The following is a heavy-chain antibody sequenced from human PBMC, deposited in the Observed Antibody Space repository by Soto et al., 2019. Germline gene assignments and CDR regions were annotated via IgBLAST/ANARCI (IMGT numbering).Heavy chain of an antibody. CDR1: GGSITSNW. V-gene: IGHV4-4*02. D-gene: IGHD2-21*01. Sequence: QVQLQESGPGLMKHSGTLSLTCAVSGGSITSNWWSWVRQPPGKGLEWIAEIFHTGSANYNPSLMGRLTLSMDKSRNHLSLNLTSVTAADTSVYYCARHIAVSGTRGFDHWGQGTLVSVSS. CDR3: ARHIAVSGTRGFDH. CDR2: IFHTGSA. J-gene: IGHJ4*02.